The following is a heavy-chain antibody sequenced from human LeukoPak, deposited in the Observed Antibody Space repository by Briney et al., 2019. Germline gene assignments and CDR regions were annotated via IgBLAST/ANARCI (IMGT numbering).Heavy chain of an antibody. CDR3: GIGLRENCGGDCYPFDD. Sequence: SQTLSLTCALSGDTVSSDTVGWAWIRQSPSRGLEWLGRTYYRSKWYNDYAASVKSRITINPDTAKNQVSLQLNSVTPEDTAVYDCGIGLRENCGGDCYPFDDWGQGTLVTVSP. J-gene: IGHJ4*02. V-gene: IGHV6-1*01. D-gene: IGHD2-21*02. CDR2: TYYRSKWYN. CDR1: GDTVSSDTVG.